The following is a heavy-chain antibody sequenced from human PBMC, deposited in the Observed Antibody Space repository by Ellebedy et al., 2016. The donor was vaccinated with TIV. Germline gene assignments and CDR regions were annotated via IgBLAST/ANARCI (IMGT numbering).Heavy chain of an antibody. V-gene: IGHV4-59*01. D-gene: IGHD2-15*01. CDR2: IRYSETT. CDR3: AREQRVVPAAYFDY. J-gene: IGHJ4*02. CDR1: GGSISDYY. Sequence: MPSETLSLTCTVSGGSISDYYWSWIRQAPGRGLEWIAFIRYSETTNYNPSLKSRVSMSVDTSKNQFSLKLRSVTAADTAGYFCAREQRVVPAAYFDYWGQGTLVTVSS.